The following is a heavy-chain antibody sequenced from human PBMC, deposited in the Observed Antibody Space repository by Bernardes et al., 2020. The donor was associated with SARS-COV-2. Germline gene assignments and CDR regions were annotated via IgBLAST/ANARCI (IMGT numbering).Heavy chain of an antibody. D-gene: IGHD3-22*01. J-gene: IGHJ4*02. V-gene: IGHV4-59*01. CDR1: GGSISSYY. Sequence: SETLSLTCTVSGGSISSYYWSWIRQPPGKGLEWIGYIYYSGSTNYNPSLKSRVTISVDTSKNQFSLKLSSVTAADTAVYYCARAYYYDSSGYYFGGFDYWGQGTLVTVSS. CDR2: IYYSGST. CDR3: ARAYYYDSSGYYFGGFDY.